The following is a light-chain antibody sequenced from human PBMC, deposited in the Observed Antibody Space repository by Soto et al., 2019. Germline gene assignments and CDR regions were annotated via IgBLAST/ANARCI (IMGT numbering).Light chain of an antibody. J-gene: IGKJ5*01. V-gene: IGKV1-39*01. Sequence: TCRASQRISSFLNWYQQKPGKAPKVLIYAASRLESGVPSRFSGSGSGTDFTLTISSLQPEDYATYYCQQSYSTPITFGQGTRLEIK. CDR2: AAS. CDR1: QRISSF. CDR3: QQSYSTPIT.